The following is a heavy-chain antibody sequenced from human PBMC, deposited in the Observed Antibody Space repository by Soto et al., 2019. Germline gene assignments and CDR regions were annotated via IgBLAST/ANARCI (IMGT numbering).Heavy chain of an antibody. CDR2: INPNSGGT. D-gene: IGHD3-10*01. CDR3: TRGRGYYGSGSYYNDPYYYYFLAV. Sequence: ASVKVACKASGYTFTGYYMHWVRQAPGQGLEWMGWINPNSGGTNYAQKFQGWVTMTRDTSISTAYMELSRLRSDDTAVYYCTRGRGYYGSGSYYNDPYYYYFLAVWGKGTTGTVSS. J-gene: IGHJ6*03. CDR1: GYTFTGYY. V-gene: IGHV1-2*04.